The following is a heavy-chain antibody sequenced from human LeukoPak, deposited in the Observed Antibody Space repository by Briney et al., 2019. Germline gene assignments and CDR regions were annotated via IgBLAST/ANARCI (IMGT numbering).Heavy chain of an antibody. V-gene: IGHV4-39*02. CDR3: AAGGDDAKAGY. D-gene: IGHD3-16*01. Sequence: SETLSLTCSVYGAPITSGRYYWGWMRQAPGKGLEWIGTIHYSGTPTFYNPSLESRVSLFSDTSRNDFSLRLRSVTAADTAVYYCAAGGDDAKAGYWGQGTLVPGSS. CDR1: GAPITSGRYY. CDR2: IHYSGTPT. J-gene: IGHJ4*02.